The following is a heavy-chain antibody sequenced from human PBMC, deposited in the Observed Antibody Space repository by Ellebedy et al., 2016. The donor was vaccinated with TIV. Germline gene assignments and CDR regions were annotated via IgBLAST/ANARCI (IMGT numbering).Heavy chain of an antibody. Sequence: GESLKISCAGSGFTFSFYWMSWVRQAPGRGLEWVAVMLFDGYKKYYADSVKGRFTISLDNFNNTLYLQMNSLRVEDTAVYYCARDRQSGDYGDFVPGDYWGQGTLVTVSS. D-gene: IGHD4-17*01. CDR3: ARDRQSGDYGDFVPGDY. V-gene: IGHV3-30-3*01. J-gene: IGHJ4*02. CDR1: GFTFSFYW. CDR2: MLFDGYKK.